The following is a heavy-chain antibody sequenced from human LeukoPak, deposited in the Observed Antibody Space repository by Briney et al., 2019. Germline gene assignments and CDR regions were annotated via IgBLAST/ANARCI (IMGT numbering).Heavy chain of an antibody. CDR1: GASVSGVY. D-gene: IGHD1-26*01. V-gene: IGHV4-59*08. CDR2: IYHSGDS. CDR3: ARHETGGSYPLKY. Sequence: SETLSLTCTVSGASVSGVYWSWIRQPPGKGLEWIGYIYHSGDSNCNPSLKSRVTVSLDTSKNQVSLRLTSVTAADTAMYYCARHETGGSYPLKYWGQGLLVTVSS. J-gene: IGHJ4*02.